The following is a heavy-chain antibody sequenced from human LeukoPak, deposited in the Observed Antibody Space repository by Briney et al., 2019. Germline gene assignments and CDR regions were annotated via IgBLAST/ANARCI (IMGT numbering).Heavy chain of an antibody. J-gene: IGHJ4*02. V-gene: IGHV4-39*01. CDR1: GGSISSSSSY. CDR3: ARTAGGGGLDY. D-gene: IGHD3-16*01. CDR2: IYYSGST. Sequence: SETLSLTCTVSGGSISSSSSYWGWIRQPPGKGLEWIGGIYYSGSTSYNPSLKSRVTISVDTSKNQFSLKLNSVTAADTAVYYCARTAGGGGLDYWGQGTLVTVSS.